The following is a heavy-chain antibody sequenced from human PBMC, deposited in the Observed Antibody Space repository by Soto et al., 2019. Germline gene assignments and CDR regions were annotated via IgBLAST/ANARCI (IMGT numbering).Heavy chain of an antibody. D-gene: IGHD1-26*01. CDR1: GYSISNAYY. J-gene: IGHJ3*02. CDR3: ARGENDAFDI. V-gene: IGHV4-38-2*01. CDR2: VYRSGNT. Sequence: SETLSLTCAVSGYSISNAYYWAWIRQPPGKGLEWIASVYRSGNTYYNPSLKSRVTISVDTSKNHFSLKLISVTATDTAVYYCARGENDAFDIWGQGTMVTLSS.